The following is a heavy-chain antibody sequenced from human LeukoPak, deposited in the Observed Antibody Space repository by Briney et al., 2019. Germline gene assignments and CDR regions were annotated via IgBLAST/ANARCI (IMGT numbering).Heavy chain of an antibody. CDR2: IYYSGST. J-gene: IGHJ4*02. CDR3: ARRPQLLPPVGFDY. CDR1: GGSISSSSYY. D-gene: IGHD2-2*01. V-gene: IGHV4-39*01. Sequence: PSETLSLTCTVSGGSISSSSYYWGWIRQPPGKGLEWIGSIYYSGSTYYNPSLKSRVTISVDTSKNQFSLKLSSVTAADTAVYYCARRPQLLPPVGFDYWGQGTLVTVSS.